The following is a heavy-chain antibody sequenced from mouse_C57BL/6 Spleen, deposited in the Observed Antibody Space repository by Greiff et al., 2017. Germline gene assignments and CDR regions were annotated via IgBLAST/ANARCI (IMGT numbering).Heavy chain of an antibody. V-gene: IGHV1-7*01. CDR2: INPSSGYT. D-gene: IGHD2-4*01. CDR1: GYTFTSYW. J-gene: IGHJ4*01. Sequence: QVQLKESGAELAKPGASVKLSCKASGYTFTSYWMHWVKQRPGQGLEWIGYINPSSGYTKYNQKFKDKATWTADKSSSTAYMQLSSLTYEDSAVYYCARDDYDDAMDYWGQGTSVTVSS. CDR3: ARDDYDDAMDY.